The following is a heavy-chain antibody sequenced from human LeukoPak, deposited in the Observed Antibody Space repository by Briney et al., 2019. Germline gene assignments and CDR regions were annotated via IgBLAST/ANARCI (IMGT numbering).Heavy chain of an antibody. CDR3: ARHYGSGRPYFDY. CDR2: IYYSGST. CDR1: GGSISNYY. J-gene: IGHJ4*02. V-gene: IGHV4-59*01. Sequence: SETLSLTCTVSGGSISNYYWTWIRQPPGKGLEWIGHIYYSGSTNYNPSLKSRVTISVDTSKNQFSLNLRSLTAADTAVYYCARHYGSGRPYFDYWGQGTLVTVSS. D-gene: IGHD3-10*01.